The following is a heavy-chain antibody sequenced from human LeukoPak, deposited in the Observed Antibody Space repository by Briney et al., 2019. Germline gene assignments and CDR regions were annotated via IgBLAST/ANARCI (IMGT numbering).Heavy chain of an antibody. CDR2: IYTSGST. CDR1: GGSISSGSYY. Sequence: SQTLSLTCTVSGGSISSGSYYWSWIRQPAGKGLEWIGRIYTSGSTNYNPSLKSRVTISVDKSKNQFSLKLSSVTAADTAVYYCARVPGSGYYYVDYWGQGTLVTVSS. J-gene: IGHJ4*02. V-gene: IGHV4-61*02. D-gene: IGHD3-22*01. CDR3: ARVPGSGYYYVDY.